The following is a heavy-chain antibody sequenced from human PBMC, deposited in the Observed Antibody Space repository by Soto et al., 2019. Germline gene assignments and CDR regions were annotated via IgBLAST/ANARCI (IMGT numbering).Heavy chain of an antibody. CDR3: ARVRDAFDI. CDR1: GGSISSYY. J-gene: IGHJ3*02. V-gene: IGHV4-59*01. Sequence: QVQLQESGPGLVKPSETLSLTCTVSGGSISSYYWSWIRQPPGKGLEWIGYIYYSGSTNYNPSLQSRVTISVDTSKNQFSLKLSSVTAADTAVYYCARVRDAFDIWGQGTMVTVSS. CDR2: IYYSGST.